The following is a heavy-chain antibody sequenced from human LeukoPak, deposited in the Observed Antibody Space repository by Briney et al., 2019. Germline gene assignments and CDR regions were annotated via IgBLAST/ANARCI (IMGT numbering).Heavy chain of an antibody. V-gene: IGHV3-49*03. Sequence: GGSLRPSCTASGFSFGDYGMSWFRQAPGKGPEWVSHIRSKAYGGTTEYATSVKGRFTISRDDSKSIAYLQMSSLKTEDTAVYYCTRGYDSSGWLFDYWGQGTLVTVSS. CDR1: GFSFGDYG. CDR3: TRGYDSSGWLFDY. CDR2: IRSKAYGGTT. J-gene: IGHJ4*02. D-gene: IGHD6-19*01.